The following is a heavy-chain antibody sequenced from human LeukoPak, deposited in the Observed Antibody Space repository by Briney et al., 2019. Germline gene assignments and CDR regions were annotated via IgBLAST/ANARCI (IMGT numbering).Heavy chain of an antibody. CDR2: IYENGGTT. J-gene: IGHJ6*02. D-gene: IGHD5-12*01. V-gene: IGHV3-23*01. CDR3: AATLVDIVATTVYYYGMDV. Sequence: QPGGSLRLSCVGSGFTFRSHAMSWVRQAPEKGLEFVSGIYENGGTTYYADSVKGRFTISRDNSKNTLYLQMNSLRAEDTAVYYCAATLVDIVATTVYYYGMDVWGQGTTVTVSS. CDR1: GFTFRSHA.